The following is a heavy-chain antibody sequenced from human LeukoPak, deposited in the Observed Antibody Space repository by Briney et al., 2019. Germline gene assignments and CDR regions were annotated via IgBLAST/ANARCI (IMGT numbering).Heavy chain of an antibody. CDR3: AGIPPPPYYDSSGYPEIYYFDY. Sequence: GAALKISWKGSGYIFTSYWIGWGRPVPGEGLEWRGIIYPGDSDTRYSPSFQGQITILAGKSIRPPYLEWSSLKASENALYYCAGIPPPPYYDSSGYPEIYYFDYWGQGTLVTVSS. CDR1: GYIFTSYW. J-gene: IGHJ4*02. V-gene: IGHV5-51*01. CDR2: IYPGDSDT. D-gene: IGHD3-22*01.